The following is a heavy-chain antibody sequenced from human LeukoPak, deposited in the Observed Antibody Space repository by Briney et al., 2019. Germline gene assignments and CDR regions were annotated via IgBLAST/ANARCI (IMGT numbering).Heavy chain of an antibody. CDR3: ARGALHWFDP. CDR2: IYYSGST. Sequence: SETLSLTCTVSGGSISSGGYYWSWIRQHPGKGLEWIGHIYYSGSTYYNPSLKSRVTISVDTSKNQFSLKLSSVTAADTAVYYCARGALHWFDPWGQGTLVTVSS. J-gene: IGHJ5*02. V-gene: IGHV4-31*03. CDR1: GGSISSGGYY.